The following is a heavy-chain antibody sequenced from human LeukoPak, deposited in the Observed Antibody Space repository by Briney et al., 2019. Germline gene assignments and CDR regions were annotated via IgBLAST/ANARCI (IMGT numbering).Heavy chain of an antibody. CDR1: GYTLTELS. CDR2: FDPEGGET. J-gene: IGHJ2*01. V-gene: IGHV1-24*01. D-gene: IGHD6-19*01. Sequence: GASVKVSCKVSGYTLTELSMHWVRQAPGKGLEWMGGFDPEGGETIYAQKFQGRVTMTEDTSTDTAYMELSSLRSEDTAVYYCATTVGAVAGPNWYFDLWGRGTLVTVSS. CDR3: ATTVGAVAGPNWYFDL.